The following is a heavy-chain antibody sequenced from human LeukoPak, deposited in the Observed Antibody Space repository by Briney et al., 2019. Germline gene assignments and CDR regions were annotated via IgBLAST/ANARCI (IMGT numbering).Heavy chain of an antibody. D-gene: IGHD2-2*01. J-gene: IGHJ4*02. Sequence: SESLSLTCTVSGGSISSGGYYWSWIRQPPGKGLEWIGYIYHSGSTYYNPSLKSRVTISVDTSKNQFSLKLSSVTAADTAVYYCASLTVVPAATFDYWGQGTLVTVSS. CDR2: IYHSGST. V-gene: IGHV4-30-2*01. CDR1: GGSISSGGYY. CDR3: ASLTVVPAATFDY.